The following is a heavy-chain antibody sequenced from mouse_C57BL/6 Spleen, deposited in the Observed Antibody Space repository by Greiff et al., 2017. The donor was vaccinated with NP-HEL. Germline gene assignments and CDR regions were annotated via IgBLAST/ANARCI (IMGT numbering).Heavy chain of an antibody. J-gene: IGHJ1*03. Sequence: VHVKQSGAELVKPGASVKLSCTASGFNIKDYYMHWVKQRTEQGLEWIGRIDPEDGETKYAPKFQGKATITADTSSNTAYLQLSSLTSEDTAVYYCAREATVVAKSWYFDVWGTGTTVTVSS. CDR3: AREATVVAKSWYFDV. V-gene: IGHV14-2*01. CDR2: IDPEDGET. CDR1: GFNIKDYY. D-gene: IGHD1-1*01.